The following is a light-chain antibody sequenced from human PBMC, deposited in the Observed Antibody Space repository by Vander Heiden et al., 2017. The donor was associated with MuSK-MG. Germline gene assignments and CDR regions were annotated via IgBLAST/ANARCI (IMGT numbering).Light chain of an antibody. V-gene: IGKV3D-20*02. CDR2: DAS. J-gene: IGKJ1*01. Sequence: EIVFTQSPGTLSLSPGERATLSCRASQSVSSNYLAWFQLKPGQTPRLLIYDASSRANGIPDRFSGSGYATDFTLTSSRREHEDFAVYYWQQDFTSHTFGQGTKVEIK. CDR3: QQDFTSHT. CDR1: QSVSSNY.